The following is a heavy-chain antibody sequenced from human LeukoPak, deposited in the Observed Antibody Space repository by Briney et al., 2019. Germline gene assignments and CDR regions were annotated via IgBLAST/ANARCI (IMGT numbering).Heavy chain of an antibody. D-gene: IGHD1-26*01. CDR3: ARLDRDSGSYSYYGMDV. CDR2: INPNSGGT. CDR1: GYTFTGYY. V-gene: IGHV1-2*02. J-gene: IGHJ6*02. Sequence: ASVKVSCKASGYTFTGYYMHWVRQAPGQGVEWMGWINPNSGGTNYAQKFQGRVTMTRDTSISTAYMELSRLRSDDTAVYYCARLDRDSGSYSYYGMDVWGQGTTVTVSS.